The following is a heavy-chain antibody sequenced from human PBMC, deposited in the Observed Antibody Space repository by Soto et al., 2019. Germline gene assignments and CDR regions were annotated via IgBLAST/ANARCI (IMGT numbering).Heavy chain of an antibody. CDR3: ATEAFDS. J-gene: IGHJ4*02. V-gene: IGHV3-30-3*01. CDR1: GFTFSNYA. Sequence: QVHLVESGGGVVQPGRSLTLSCAASGFTFSNYAMDWVRQAPGKGLEWVAIVSSEGTKNNYAVSVKGRFTISRDNSKNMLYLQINRLRPEDTAIYYCATEAFDSWGQGSLVTVSS. CDR2: VSSEGTKN.